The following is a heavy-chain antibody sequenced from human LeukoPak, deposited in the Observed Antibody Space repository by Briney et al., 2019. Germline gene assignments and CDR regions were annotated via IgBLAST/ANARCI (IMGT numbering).Heavy chain of an antibody. Sequence: SETLSLTCAVYGGSFSGYYWSWIRQPPGKGLEWIGEINHSGSTNYNPSLKSRVTISVDTSKNQFSLKLSSVTAADTAVYYCARGCPIYIVVVKYNWFDPWGQGTLVTVSS. D-gene: IGHD3-22*01. CDR3: ARGCPIYIVVVKYNWFDP. CDR1: GGSFSGYY. J-gene: IGHJ5*02. V-gene: IGHV4-34*01. CDR2: INHSGST.